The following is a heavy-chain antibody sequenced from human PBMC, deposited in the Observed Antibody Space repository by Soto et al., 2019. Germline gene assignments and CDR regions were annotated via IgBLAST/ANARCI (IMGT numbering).Heavy chain of an antibody. Sequence: SVKVSCKASGGTFSSYAISWVRQAPGQGLEWMGGIIPIFGTANYAQKFQGRVTITADESTSTAYMELSSLRSEDTAVYYCARAPRLLDLGRCFDYWDQRTRGAVSS. J-gene: IGHJ4*03. CDR2: IIPIFGTA. V-gene: IGHV1-69*13. D-gene: IGHD1-26*01. CDR3: ARAPRLLDLGRCFDY. CDR1: GGTFSSYA.